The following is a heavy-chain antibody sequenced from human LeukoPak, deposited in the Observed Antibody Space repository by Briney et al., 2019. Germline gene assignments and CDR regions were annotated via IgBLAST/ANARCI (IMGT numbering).Heavy chain of an antibody. V-gene: IGHV1-69*05. Sequence: SVKVSCKASGDTVRKYAIGWVRQAPGQGLEWIGGIISTYGASNYAQKLQGRVTLTTDESANTAYMELSSLRSEDTAVYYCARAVRRGPSGSPGYWGQGTLVTVSS. CDR2: IISTYGAS. D-gene: IGHD1-26*01. J-gene: IGHJ4*02. CDR1: GDTVRKYA. CDR3: ARAVRRGPSGSPGY.